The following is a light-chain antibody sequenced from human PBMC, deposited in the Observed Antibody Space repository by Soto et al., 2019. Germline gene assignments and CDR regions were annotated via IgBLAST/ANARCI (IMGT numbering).Light chain of an antibody. J-gene: IGKJ1*01. CDR2: GAS. V-gene: IGKV3-20*01. Sequence: EIVLTQSPGTLSLSPGERATLSCRASQSVSRSYLAWYQQKPRQAPRLLIYGASSRATGIPDRCSGSGAETYFTPTISRREPEDVAVYYYQQYDSSPRTFGQGTKVEIK. CDR1: QSVSRSY. CDR3: QQYDSSPRT.